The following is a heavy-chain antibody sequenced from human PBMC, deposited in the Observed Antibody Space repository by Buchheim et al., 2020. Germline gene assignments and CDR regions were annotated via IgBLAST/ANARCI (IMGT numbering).Heavy chain of an antibody. CDR3: ARGYDRSGYYFDL. CDR2: VYPGDFDT. J-gene: IGHJ4*02. Sequence: EVQLVQSGAEVKKPGESLKISCKGSGYSFMNYWIGWVRQMPGKGLEWMGIVYPGDFDTRHSPSFQGQVTISVDKTISTAYLQWSSLKASDSAMYYCARGYDRSGYYFDLWGQGTL. V-gene: IGHV5-51*01. CDR1: GYSFMNYW. D-gene: IGHD3-22*01.